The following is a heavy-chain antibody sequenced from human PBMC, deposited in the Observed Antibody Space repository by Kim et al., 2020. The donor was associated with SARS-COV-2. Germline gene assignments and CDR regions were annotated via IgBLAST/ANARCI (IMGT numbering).Heavy chain of an antibody. D-gene: IGHD1-26*01. CDR1: GFTFSSYS. J-gene: IGHJ6*02. CDR3: ARVVGATSYYYYGMDV. V-gene: IGHV3-48*02. CDR2: ISSSSSTI. Sequence: GGSLRPSCAASGFTFSSYSMNWVRQAPGKGLEWVSYISSSSSTIYYADSVKGRFTISRDNAKNSLYLQMNSLRDEDTAVYYCARVVGATSYYYYGMDVWGQGTTVTVSS.